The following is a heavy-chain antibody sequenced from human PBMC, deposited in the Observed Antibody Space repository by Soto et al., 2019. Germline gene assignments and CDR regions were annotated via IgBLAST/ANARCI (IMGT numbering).Heavy chain of an antibody. D-gene: IGHD3-22*01. CDR1: GYTFTSYG. CDR2: ISAYNGNT. CDR3: ARVREKMISSYYYDSIGYPLRLYNWFDP. Sequence: GASVKVSCKASGYTFTSYGISWVRQAPGQGLEWMGWISAYNGNTNYAQKLQGRVTMTTDTSTSTAYMELRSLRSDDTAVYYCARVREKMISSYYYDSIGYPLRLYNWFDPWGQGTLVTVSS. J-gene: IGHJ5*02. V-gene: IGHV1-18*01.